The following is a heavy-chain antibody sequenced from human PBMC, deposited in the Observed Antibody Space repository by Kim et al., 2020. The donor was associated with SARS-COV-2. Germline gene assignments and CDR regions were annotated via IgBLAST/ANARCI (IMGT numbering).Heavy chain of an antibody. CDR3: TYGSGSYYAPFDY. D-gene: IGHD3-10*01. Sequence: YPDAWKGRFTNSRENATNALYLQMNSLRAEDTAVYYCTYGSGSYYAPFDYWGQGTLVTVSS. V-gene: IGHV3-48*01. J-gene: IGHJ4*02.